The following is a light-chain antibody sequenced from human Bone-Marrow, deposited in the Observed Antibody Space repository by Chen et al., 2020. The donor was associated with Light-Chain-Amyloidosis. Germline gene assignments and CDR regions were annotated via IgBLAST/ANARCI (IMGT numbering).Light chain of an antibody. Sequence: SYELTHPPSVSVSPGQTSRIPCSGDDLPTKYAYWYQQKQGQAPVLVIHRDTERPSGISERFSGSSSGTTATLTISGVQAEDEADYHCQSADSSGTYEVIFGGGTKLTVL. CDR3: QSADSSGTYEVI. V-gene: IGLV3-25*03. CDR1: DLPTKY. J-gene: IGLJ2*01. CDR2: RDT.